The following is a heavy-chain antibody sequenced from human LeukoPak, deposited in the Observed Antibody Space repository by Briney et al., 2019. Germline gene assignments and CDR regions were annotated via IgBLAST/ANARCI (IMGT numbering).Heavy chain of an antibody. D-gene: IGHD6-13*01. V-gene: IGHV4-34*01. CDR2: INHSGTT. CDR1: GGSFSGYY. J-gene: IGHJ4*02. CDR3: ARGIRYSSSWYRFDY. Sequence: SETLSLTCAVYGGSFSGYYWSWIRQPPGKGLEWIGEINHSGTTNYNPSLKSRVTISVDTSKNQFSLKLSSVTAADTAVYYCARGIRYSSSWYRFDYWGQGTLVTVSS.